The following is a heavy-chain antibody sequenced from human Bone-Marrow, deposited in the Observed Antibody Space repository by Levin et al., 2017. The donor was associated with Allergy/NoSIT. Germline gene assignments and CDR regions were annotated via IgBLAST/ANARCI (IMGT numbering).Heavy chain of an antibody. CDR1: GYTFTSYG. D-gene: IGHD5-18*01. V-gene: IGHV1-18*01. CDR2: ISAYNGNT. J-gene: IGHJ4*02. Sequence: ASVKVSCKASGYTFTSYGISWVRQAPGQGLEWMGWISAYNGNTNYAQKLQGRVTMTTDTSTSTAYMELRSLRSDDTAVYYCARVHPSPYSDGHFDYWGQGTLVTVSS. CDR3: ARVHPSPYSDGHFDY.